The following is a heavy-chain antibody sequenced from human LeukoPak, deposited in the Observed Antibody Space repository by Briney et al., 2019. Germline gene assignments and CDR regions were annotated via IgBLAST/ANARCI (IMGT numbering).Heavy chain of an antibody. CDR3: ARRTVTTSYFDY. CDR1: GYSISSGYD. Sequence: PSETLPLTCAVSGYSISSGYDWGWIRQPPGKGVGWIGSIYHSGSTYYNPSLKSRVTISVDTSKNQFSLKLSSVTAADTAVYYCARRTVTTSYFDYWGQGTLVTVSS. D-gene: IGHD4-11*01. CDR2: IYHSGST. J-gene: IGHJ4*02. V-gene: IGHV4-38-2*01.